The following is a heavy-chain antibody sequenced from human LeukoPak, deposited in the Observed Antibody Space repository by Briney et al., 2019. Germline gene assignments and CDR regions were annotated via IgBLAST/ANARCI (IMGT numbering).Heavy chain of an antibody. CDR1: GGTFSSYT. J-gene: IGHJ4*02. D-gene: IGHD4-11*01. V-gene: IGHV1-69*06. CDR2: IIPLFGTP. CDR3: ARDDNYGIFVNVDY. Sequence: GASVKVSCKASGGTFSSYTISWVRQAPGQGLEWMGGIIPLFGTPDYAQKFQDRLTITADKSTSTAYMELSSLRSDDTAVYYCARDDNYGIFVNVDYWGQGTLVTVSS.